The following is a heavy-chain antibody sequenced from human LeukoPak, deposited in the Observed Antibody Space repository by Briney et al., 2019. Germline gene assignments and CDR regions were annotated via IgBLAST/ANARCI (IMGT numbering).Heavy chain of an antibody. D-gene: IGHD6-19*01. Sequence: SETLSLTCSVSGGSISNVNYFWGWIRQPPGEALEWIASMYYSGDTFYNPSLKSRVTISVDTSKNQFSLKLNSVTAADTAVYYCARHTSYSSGWHLDSWGQGTLVTVSS. CDR3: ARHTSYSSGWHLDS. J-gene: IGHJ4*02. CDR1: GGSISNVNYF. CDR2: MYYSGDT. V-gene: IGHV4-39*01.